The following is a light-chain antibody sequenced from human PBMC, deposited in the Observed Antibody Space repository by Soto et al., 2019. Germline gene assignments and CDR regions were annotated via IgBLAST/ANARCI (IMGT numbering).Light chain of an antibody. Sequence: EIVLTQSPGTLSLSPGERATLSCRASQSVSSSYLAWYQQKPGQAPRLLIYGASSRATGIPDRFSGSGSGTDFTLTISRLEPEDFAVYYCQQYGISPLTFGVGTKVEIK. CDR1: QSVSSSY. CDR2: GAS. CDR3: QQYGISPLT. V-gene: IGKV3-20*01. J-gene: IGKJ4*01.